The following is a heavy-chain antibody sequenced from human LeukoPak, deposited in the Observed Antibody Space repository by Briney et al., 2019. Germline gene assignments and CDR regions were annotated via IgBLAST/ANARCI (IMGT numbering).Heavy chain of an antibody. D-gene: IGHD3-22*01. V-gene: IGHV1-8*01. J-gene: IGHJ4*02. CDR1: GYTFTSYD. Sequence: ASVKVSCKASGYTFTSYDINWVRQAPGQGLEWMGWMNPNSGNTGYAQKFQGGVTMTRNTSISTAYMELSSLRSEDTAVYYCARGVRYHRGSSGYYPFPYWGQGTLVTVSS. CDR3: ARGVRYHRGSSGYYPFPY. CDR2: MNPNSGNT.